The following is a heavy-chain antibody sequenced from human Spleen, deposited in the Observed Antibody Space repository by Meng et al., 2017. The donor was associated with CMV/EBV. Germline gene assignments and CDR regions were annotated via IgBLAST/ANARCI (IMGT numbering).Heavy chain of an antibody. J-gene: IGHJ4*02. CDR2: IRYDGTNR. D-gene: IGHD3-3*01. CDR3: AKSYYDFWSGYYFFDL. CDR1: GFTFSHYG. Sequence: GESLKISCAVSGFTFSHYGMHWARQAPGKGLDWVAFIRYDGTNRNYADSVKGRFTISRDNSQNTLYLQMNSLRPEDTAVYYCAKSYYDFWSGYYFFDLWGQGTLVTVSS. V-gene: IGHV3-30*02.